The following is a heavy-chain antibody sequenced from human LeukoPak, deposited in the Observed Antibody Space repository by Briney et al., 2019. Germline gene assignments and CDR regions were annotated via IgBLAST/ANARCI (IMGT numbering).Heavy chain of an antibody. CDR1: GYTFTGYY. J-gene: IGHJ4*02. CDR2: INPNSGGT. CDR3: ARSPRSIAARHFDY. V-gene: IGHV1-2*02. Sequence: ASVKVSCKASGYTFTGYYMHWVRHAPGQGLEWMGWINPNSGGTNYAQKFQGRVTMTRDTSISTAYMELSRLRSDDTAVYYCARSPRSIAARHFDYWGQGTLVTVSS. D-gene: IGHD6-6*01.